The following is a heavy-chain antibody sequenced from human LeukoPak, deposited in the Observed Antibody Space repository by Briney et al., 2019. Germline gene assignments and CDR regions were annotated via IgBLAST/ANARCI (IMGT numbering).Heavy chain of an antibody. CDR2: IKQDGSEK. CDR1: GFTFTNNF. CDR3: AREGFYFFDF. V-gene: IGHV3-7*01. J-gene: IGHJ4*01. Sequence: GGSLRLSCAASGFTFTNNFMSWVRQVPGKGLGWVANIKQDGSEKTYADSVRGRFTIFRDNAKDSVYLQMNSLRAEDSAIYYCAREGFYFFDFWGQGTLVTVSS. D-gene: IGHD2-15*01.